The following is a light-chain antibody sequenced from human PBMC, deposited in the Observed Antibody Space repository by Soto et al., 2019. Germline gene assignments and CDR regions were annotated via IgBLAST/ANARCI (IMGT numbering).Light chain of an antibody. J-gene: IGKJ1*01. CDR1: QYISTY. Sequence: DIQMTKSPSSLSASVGDSLAITCRASQYISTYLNWYQQKPGKAPKLLIYVASNLQSGVPSRFSGSGSGTDFTLTISSLQPEDIATYYCQESYSTSFGQGTKVYIK. CDR2: VAS. CDR3: QESYSTS. V-gene: IGKV1-39*01.